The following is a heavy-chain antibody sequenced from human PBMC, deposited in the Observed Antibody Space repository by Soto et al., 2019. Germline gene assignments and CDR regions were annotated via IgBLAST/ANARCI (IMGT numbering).Heavy chain of an antibody. D-gene: IGHD3-22*01. CDR3: AIVKGYYDSRDIFDF. CDR1: GGSISSYY. J-gene: IGHJ4*02. V-gene: IGHV4-59*01. CDR2: IYYSGST. Sequence: SETLSLTCTVSGGSISSYYWSWIRQPPGKGLEWIGYIYYSGSTNYNPSLKSRVTISVDTSKNQFSLKLSSVTAADTAVYYCAIVKGYYDSRDIFDFWTRGTLVTVSS.